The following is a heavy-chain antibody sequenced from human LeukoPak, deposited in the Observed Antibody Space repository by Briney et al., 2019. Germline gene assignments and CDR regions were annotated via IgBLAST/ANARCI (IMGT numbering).Heavy chain of an antibody. CDR3: ATGSRYDILTGYSY. J-gene: IGHJ4*02. D-gene: IGHD3-9*01. CDR1: GYTLTELS. V-gene: IGHV1-24*01. Sequence: ASVKVSCKVSGYTLTELSMHWVRQAPGKGLEWMGGFDPEDGETIYAQKFQGRVTMTEDTSTDTAHMELSSLRSEDTAVYYCATGSRYDILTGYSYWGQGTLVTVSS. CDR2: FDPEDGET.